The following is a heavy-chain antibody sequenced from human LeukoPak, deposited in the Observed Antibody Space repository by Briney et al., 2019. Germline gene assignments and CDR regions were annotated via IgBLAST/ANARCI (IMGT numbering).Heavy chain of an antibody. CDR2: IYYSGST. J-gene: IGHJ3*02. Sequence: ASETLSLTCTVSGGSINSYYWSWIRQPPGKGLEWIGYIYYSGSTKYNPSLKSRVTISVDTSKNQFSLKLSSVTAADTAVYYCARMEEELLYPQAFDIWGQGTMVTVSS. V-gene: IGHV4-59*01. D-gene: IGHD3-10*01. CDR3: ARMEEELLYPQAFDI. CDR1: GGSINSYY.